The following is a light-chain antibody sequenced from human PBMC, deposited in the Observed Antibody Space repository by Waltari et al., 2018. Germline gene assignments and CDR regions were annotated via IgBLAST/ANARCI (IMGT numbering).Light chain of an antibody. Sequence: EMVLTQSPGTLSLSHGERATLTCWTSQSVGRTLAWYQQKPGQPPRLLSYGASIRATGIPDRFSGSGSGTDFSLTISRLEPEDFAVYYCQHYVRLPVTFGQGTKVEIK. J-gene: IGKJ1*01. CDR3: QHYVRLPVT. V-gene: IGKV3-20*01. CDR1: QSVGRT. CDR2: GAS.